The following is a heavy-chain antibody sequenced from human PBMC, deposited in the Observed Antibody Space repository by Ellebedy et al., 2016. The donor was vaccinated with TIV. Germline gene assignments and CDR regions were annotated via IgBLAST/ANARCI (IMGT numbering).Heavy chain of an antibody. Sequence: GESLKISXKGSGYSFTSYWIGWVRQMPGKGLEWMGRIDPSDSYTNYSPSFQGHVTTSADKSISTAYLQWSSLKASDTAMYYCARRGYYDILTGAYDNWGQGTMVTVSS. CDR2: IDPSDSYT. CDR1: GYSFTSYW. D-gene: IGHD3-9*01. V-gene: IGHV5-10-1*01. CDR3: ARRGYYDILTGAYDN. J-gene: IGHJ3*02.